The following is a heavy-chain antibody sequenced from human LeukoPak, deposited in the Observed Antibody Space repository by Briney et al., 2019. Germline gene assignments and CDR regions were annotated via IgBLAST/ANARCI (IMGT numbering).Heavy chain of an antibody. CDR3: AKDKRGYSTHFDY. V-gene: IGHV3-9*01. J-gene: IGHJ4*02. CDR2: ISWNSGSI. Sequence: PGGSLRLSCAASGFTFDDYAMHWVRQAPGKGLEWVSGISWNSGSIGYADSVKGRFTISRDNAKNSLYLQMNSLRAEDTALYYCAKDKRGYSTHFDYWGQGTLVTVSS. D-gene: IGHD6-13*01. CDR1: GFTFDDYA.